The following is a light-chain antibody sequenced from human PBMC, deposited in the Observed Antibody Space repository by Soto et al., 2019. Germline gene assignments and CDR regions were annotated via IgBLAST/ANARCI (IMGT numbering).Light chain of an antibody. CDR3: QQLNSYPPYT. Sequence: DIQLTQSPSFLSASVGDRVTITCRASQGISSYLAWYQQKPGKAPKLLIYVASTLQSGVPSRFSGSGSGTEFTLTISSLQPEDFAIYYCQQLNSYPPYTFGQGTKLEIK. CDR2: VAS. CDR1: QGISSY. J-gene: IGKJ2*01. V-gene: IGKV1-9*01.